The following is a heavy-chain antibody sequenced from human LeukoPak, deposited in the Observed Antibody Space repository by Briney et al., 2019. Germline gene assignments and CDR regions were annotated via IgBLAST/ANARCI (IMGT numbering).Heavy chain of an antibody. CDR2: FNHSGSN. Sequence: SETLSLTCAVYGGSFSGYYWSWIRQPPGKGLEWIGEFNHSGSNNDNPSLKSRVTISVDTSKNQSSLKLSSVTAADTAVYYCARAYDSSGYFYYFDYWGQGTLVTVSS. D-gene: IGHD3-22*01. CDR3: ARAYDSSGYFYYFDY. V-gene: IGHV4-34*01. J-gene: IGHJ4*02. CDR1: GGSFSGYY.